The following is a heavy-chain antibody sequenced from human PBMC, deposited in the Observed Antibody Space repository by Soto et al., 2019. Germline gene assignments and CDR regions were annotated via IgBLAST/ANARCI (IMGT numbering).Heavy chain of an antibody. D-gene: IGHD6-13*01. Sequence: GSLRLSCAASGFTFRSFTMNWVRQAPGKGLEWVSTISSNSAYISYTDALRGRFTISRDNAKNALHLQLNSLRAEDTAVYYCTRDASRDSSARGWFDPWCPGTLVTVFS. V-gene: IGHV3-21*01. CDR2: ISSNSAYI. CDR3: TRDASRDSSARGWFDP. J-gene: IGHJ5*02. CDR1: GFTFRSFT.